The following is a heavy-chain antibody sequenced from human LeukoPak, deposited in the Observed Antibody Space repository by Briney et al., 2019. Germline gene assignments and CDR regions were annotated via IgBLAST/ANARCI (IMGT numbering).Heavy chain of an antibody. V-gene: IGHV3-23*01. CDR3: AKDLNAFDI. J-gene: IGHJ3*02. CDR2: ISGSGGST. Sequence: PGGSLRLSCAASGFTFSDYYMSWIRQAPGKGLEWVSAISGSGGSTYYADSVKGRFTISRDNSKNTLYLQMNSLRAEDTAVYYCAKDLNAFDIWGQGTMVTVSS. CDR1: GFTFSDYY.